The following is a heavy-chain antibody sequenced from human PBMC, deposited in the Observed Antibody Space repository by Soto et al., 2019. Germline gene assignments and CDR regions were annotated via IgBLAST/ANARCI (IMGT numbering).Heavy chain of an antibody. Sequence: SETLSVTCAVYGGSFSGYYWSWIRQPPGKGLEWIGEINHSGSTNYNPSLKSRVTISVDTSKNQFPLKLSSVTAADTAVYYCARVGNGYYFDYWGQGTLVTVSS. D-gene: IGHD3-3*01. J-gene: IGHJ4*02. CDR2: INHSGST. CDR1: GGSFSGYY. CDR3: ARVGNGYYFDY. V-gene: IGHV4-34*01.